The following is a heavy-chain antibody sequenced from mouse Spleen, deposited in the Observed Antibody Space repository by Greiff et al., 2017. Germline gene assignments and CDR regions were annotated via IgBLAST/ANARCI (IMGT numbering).Heavy chain of an antibody. J-gene: IGHJ4*01. CDR1: GFTFSDYG. Sequence: EVKLVESGGGLVKPGGSLKLSCAASGFTFSDYGMHWVRQAPEKGLEWVAYISSGSSTIYYADTVKGRFTISRDNAKNTLFLQMTSLRSEDTAMYYCARYWNYGAMDYWGQGTSVTVSS. CDR3: ARYWNYGAMDY. D-gene: IGHD1-1*01. CDR2: ISSGSSTI. V-gene: IGHV5-17*01.